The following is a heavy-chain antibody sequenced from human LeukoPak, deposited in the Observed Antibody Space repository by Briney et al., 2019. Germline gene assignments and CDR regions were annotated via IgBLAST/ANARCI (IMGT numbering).Heavy chain of an antibody. J-gene: IGHJ5*02. Sequence: PGGSLGLSCGVSGFSIGNYGMHWIRQAPDKGLEWVAMISHDGGAKYYGDSVKGRLTISRDNSDNTLYLQMNSLRVEDTAVYYCARDGGSGGWYNCSDPGGKGIRVTVSS. CDR1: GFSIGNYG. CDR3: ARDGGSGGWYNCSDP. V-gene: IGHV3-30*03. D-gene: IGHD3-16*01. CDR2: ISHDGGAK.